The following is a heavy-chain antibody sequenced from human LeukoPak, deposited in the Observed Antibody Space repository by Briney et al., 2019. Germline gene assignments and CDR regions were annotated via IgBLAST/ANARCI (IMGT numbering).Heavy chain of an antibody. CDR1: GGTFSSYA. V-gene: IGHV1-46*01. Sequence: ASVKVSCKASGGTFSSYAISWVRQAPGQGLEWMGIINPNGGSTTYAQKFQGRVTMTRDSSTSTVYMEMSSLRSEDTAVYYCARDIGSSATFEYWGQGTLVTVSS. CDR3: ARDIGSSATFEY. CDR2: INPNGGST. D-gene: IGHD6-19*01. J-gene: IGHJ4*02.